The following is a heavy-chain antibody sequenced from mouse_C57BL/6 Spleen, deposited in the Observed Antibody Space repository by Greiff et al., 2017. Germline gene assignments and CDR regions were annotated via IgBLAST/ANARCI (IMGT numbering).Heavy chain of an antibody. CDR2: INPNNGGT. Sequence: VQLQQSGPELVKPGASVKIPCKASGYTFTDYNMDWVKQSHGKSLEWIGDINPNNGGTIYNQKFKGKATLTVDKSSSTAYMERRSLTSEDTAVYYCARGDYYGSSQYFDVWGTGTTVTVSS. CDR3: ARGDYYGSSQYFDV. J-gene: IGHJ1*03. CDR1: GYTFTDYN. V-gene: IGHV1-18*01. D-gene: IGHD1-1*01.